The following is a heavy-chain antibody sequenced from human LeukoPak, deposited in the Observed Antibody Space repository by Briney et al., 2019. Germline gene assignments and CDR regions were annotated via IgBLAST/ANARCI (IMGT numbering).Heavy chain of an antibody. CDR2: ISPAGGTT. D-gene: IGHD3-3*01. CDR3: ARVRDFWSGYSSETDY. CDR1: GFTFSSEA. V-gene: IGHV3-23*01. Sequence: GGSLRLSCAVSGFTFSSEAMGWVRQLPGGGLEWVSTISPAGGTTYYAESMKGRFTISRDNAKNSLYLQMNSLRAEDTAVYYCARVRDFWSGYSSETDYWGQGTLVTVSS. J-gene: IGHJ4*02.